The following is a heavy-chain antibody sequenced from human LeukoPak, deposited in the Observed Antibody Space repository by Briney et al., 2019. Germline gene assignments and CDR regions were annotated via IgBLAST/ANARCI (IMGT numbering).Heavy chain of an antibody. Sequence: PSETLSLTCAVYGGSFSRYYWSWIRQPPGKGLEWIGEINHSGGTNYHPSLKNRVTMSVDTSKNQFSLKLTSVTAAYTAVYYCARAMTTVTPIAYWGQGTLVTVSS. CDR1: GGSFSRYY. CDR3: ARAMTTVTPIAY. J-gene: IGHJ4*02. D-gene: IGHD4-17*01. V-gene: IGHV4-34*01. CDR2: INHSGGT.